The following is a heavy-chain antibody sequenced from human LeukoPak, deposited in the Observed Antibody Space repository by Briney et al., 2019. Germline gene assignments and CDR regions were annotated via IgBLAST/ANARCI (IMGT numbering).Heavy chain of an antibody. J-gene: IGHJ4*02. V-gene: IGHV3-23*01. CDR1: GFTFSSYA. CDR3: AKYGRVVVAASDY. Sequence: GGSLRLSCAASGFTFSSYAMSWIRQAPGKGLEWVSAISGSGGSTYYADSVKGRFTISRDNSKNTLYLQMNSLRAEDTAVYYCAKYGRVVVAASDYWGQGTLVTVPS. D-gene: IGHD2-15*01. CDR2: ISGSGGST.